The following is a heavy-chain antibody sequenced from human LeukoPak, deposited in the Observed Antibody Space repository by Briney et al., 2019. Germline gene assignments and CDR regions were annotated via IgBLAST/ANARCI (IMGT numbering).Heavy chain of an antibody. CDR2: INPNSGGT. CDR1: GYTFTGYY. Sequence: ASVKVSCKASGYTFTGYYMHWVRQAPGQGLEWMGRINPNSGGTNYAQKFQGRVTITRDTSISTAYMELSRMRSDDTAVYYCARDPMGGSYPLPSNWFDPWGQGTLVTVSS. V-gene: IGHV1-2*06. J-gene: IGHJ5*02. D-gene: IGHD1-26*01. CDR3: ARDPMGGSYPLPSNWFDP.